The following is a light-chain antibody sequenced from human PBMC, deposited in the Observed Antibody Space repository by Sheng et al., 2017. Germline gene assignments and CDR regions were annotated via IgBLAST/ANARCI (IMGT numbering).Light chain of an antibody. CDR3: QQYVDWPLT. J-gene: IGKJ4*01. CDR2: GAS. V-gene: IGKV3-20*01. CDR1: QSVFSDY. Sequence: EIVLTQSPGTLSLSPGERATLSCRASQSVFSDYLAWYQQKPGQAPRLLILGASTRATGIPDRFRGSGSGTYFILTISRLEPEDFAVYFCQQYVDWPLTFGGGTKVEIK.